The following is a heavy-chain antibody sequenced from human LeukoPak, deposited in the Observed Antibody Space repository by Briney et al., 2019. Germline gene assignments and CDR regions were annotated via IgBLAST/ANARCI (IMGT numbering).Heavy chain of an antibody. CDR2: IKHSGST. J-gene: IGHJ4*02. CDR3: ARLGPIRGYSGPRYFDY. D-gene: IGHD5-12*01. Sequence: SETLSLTCAVHGGSFSGYYWSWIRQPPGKGLEWIGEIKHSGSTNYNPSLKSRVTISVDTSKNQFSLKLSSVTAADTAVYYCARLGPIRGYSGPRYFDYWGQGTLVTVSS. CDR1: GGSFSGYY. V-gene: IGHV4-34*01.